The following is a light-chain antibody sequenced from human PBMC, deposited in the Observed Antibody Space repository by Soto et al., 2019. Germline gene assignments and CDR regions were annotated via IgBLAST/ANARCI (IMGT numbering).Light chain of an antibody. J-gene: IGKJ4*01. Sequence: IQLTQSPSSLSASVGDRVTITCRASQGISSYLAWYQQKPGKAPKLLIYAASTLQSGLPSRFSGSGSGTDVTLPISRQQPEDVATYYCQQLNSYPLTFGGGTKVESK. CDR2: AAS. CDR3: QQLNSYPLT. CDR1: QGISSY. V-gene: IGKV1-9*01.